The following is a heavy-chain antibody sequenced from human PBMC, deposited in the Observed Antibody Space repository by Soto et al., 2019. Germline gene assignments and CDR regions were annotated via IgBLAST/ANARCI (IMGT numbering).Heavy chain of an antibody. V-gene: IGHV5-10-1*01. Sequence: LGESLKISCKGSGYSFTSYWISWVRQMPGKGLEWMGRIDPSDSYTNYSPSFQGHVTISADKSISTAYLQWSSLKASDTAMYYCARWFHDYSNLAGMDVWGQGTTVTVSS. J-gene: IGHJ6*02. CDR3: ARWFHDYSNLAGMDV. CDR1: GYSFTSYW. CDR2: IDPSDSYT. D-gene: IGHD4-4*01.